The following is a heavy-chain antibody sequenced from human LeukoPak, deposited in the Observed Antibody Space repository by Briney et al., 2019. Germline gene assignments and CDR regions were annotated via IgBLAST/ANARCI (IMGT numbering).Heavy chain of an antibody. Sequence: PGGSLRLSCAASGFTFSAFGMNWVRQAPGKGLEWVSHINGNSITRYYADSVKGRFTISRDNVKNSLYLQMNSLRDEDTAVYYCARYFGDPQGMDVWGQGTTVTVSS. J-gene: IGHJ6*02. V-gene: IGHV3-48*02. CDR2: INGNSITR. D-gene: IGHD3-10*01. CDR1: GFTFSAFG. CDR3: ARYFGDPQGMDV.